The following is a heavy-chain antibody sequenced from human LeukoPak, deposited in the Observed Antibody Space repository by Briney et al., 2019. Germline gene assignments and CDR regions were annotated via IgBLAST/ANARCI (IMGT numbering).Heavy chain of an antibody. CDR1: GFTFSDYY. D-gene: IGHD3-16*01. CDR3: ARDRLGGHDASDI. CDR2: ISGSGSTM. V-gene: IGHV3-11*01. Sequence: GGSLRLSCAASGFTFSDYYMSWLRQAPGKGLEWVSYISGSGSTMYYADSVKGRFTISRDNAKNSLYLQVNSLRAEDTAVYFCARDRLGGHDASDIWGQGTTVTVSS. J-gene: IGHJ3*02.